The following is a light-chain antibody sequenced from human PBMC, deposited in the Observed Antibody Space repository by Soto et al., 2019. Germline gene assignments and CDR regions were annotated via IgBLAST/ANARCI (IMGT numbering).Light chain of an antibody. V-gene: IGLV2-14*01. CDR1: STDVGGYNY. CDR3: SSFTSISTLV. J-gene: IGLJ3*02. CDR2: EVS. Sequence: QSVLTQPASVSGSPGQSITISCTGTSTDVGGYNYVSWYQQHPGKAPKLMIYEVSNRPSGVSNRFSGSKSGITASLTISGLQAEDEADYYCSSFTSISTLVFGGGTQLTVL.